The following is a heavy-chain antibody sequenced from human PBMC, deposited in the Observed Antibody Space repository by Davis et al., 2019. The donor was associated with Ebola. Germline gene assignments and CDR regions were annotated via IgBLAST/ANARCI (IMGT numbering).Heavy chain of an antibody. CDR1: GFTFSSYI. Sequence: GGSLRLSCAASGFTFSSYIMNWVRQAPGKGLEWVSYISSSGSSIYYADSVKGRLTISRDNAKKSLYLQMNSLRDEDTAVYYCARGVDYDNYYYYGMDVWGQGTTVSVSS. CDR3: ARGVDYDNYYYYGMDV. CDR2: ISSSGSSI. V-gene: IGHV3-48*02. J-gene: IGHJ6*02. D-gene: IGHD3-16*01.